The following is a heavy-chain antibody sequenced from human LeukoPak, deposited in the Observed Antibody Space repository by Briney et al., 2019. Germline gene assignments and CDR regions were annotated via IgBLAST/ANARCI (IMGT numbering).Heavy chain of an antibody. D-gene: IGHD2-15*01. V-gene: IGHV4-34*01. CDR3: ARGVGYCSGGSCYASHSFTRRHYFDY. J-gene: IGHJ4*02. CDR2: INHSGST. Sequence: SETLSLTCAVYGGSFSGYYWSWIRQPPGKGLEWIGEINHSGSTSYNPSLKSRVTISVDTSKNQFSLKLSSVTAADTAVYYCARGVGYCSGGSCYASHSFTRRHYFDYWGQGTLVTVSS. CDR1: GGSFSGYY.